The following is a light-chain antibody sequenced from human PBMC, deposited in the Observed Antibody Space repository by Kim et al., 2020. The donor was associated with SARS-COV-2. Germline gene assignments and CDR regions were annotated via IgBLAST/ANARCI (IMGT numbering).Light chain of an antibody. V-gene: IGLV3-19*01. CDR2: GKN. J-gene: IGLJ2*01. CDR1: SLRSYY. CDR3: NSRDSNNNVL. Sequence: VALRKTVRITCQGDSLRSYYATWYQQKPGQAPILVIYGKNNRPSGIPDRFSGSSSGNTASLTITGTQAGDEADYYCNSRDSNNNVLFGGGTRLTVL.